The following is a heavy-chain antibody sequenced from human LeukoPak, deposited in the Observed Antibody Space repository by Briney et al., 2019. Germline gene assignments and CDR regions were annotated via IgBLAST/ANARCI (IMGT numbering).Heavy chain of an antibody. V-gene: IGHV1-69*05. J-gene: IGHJ4*02. Sequence: SVKVSCKASGYTFTSYGISWVRQAPGQGLEWMGRIIPIFGTANYAQKFQGRVTITTDESTSTAYMELSSLRSEDTAVYYCARDYGELHNFDYWGQGTLVTVSS. CDR2: IIPIFGTA. CDR3: ARDYGELHNFDY. D-gene: IGHD1-26*01. CDR1: GYTFTSYG.